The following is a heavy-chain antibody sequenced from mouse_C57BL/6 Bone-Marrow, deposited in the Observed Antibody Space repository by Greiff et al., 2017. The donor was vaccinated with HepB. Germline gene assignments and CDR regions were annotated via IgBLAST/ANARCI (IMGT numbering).Heavy chain of an antibody. D-gene: IGHD3-2*02. J-gene: IGHJ3*01. CDR3: ARWETAQADNAD. Sequence: QVQLQQSGPELVKPGASVKISCKASGYAFSSSWMNWVKQRPGKGLEWIGRIYPGDGDTNYNGKFKGKATLTADKSSSTAYMQLSSLTSEDSAVYFCARWETAQADNADWGQGTLVTVSA. CDR2: IYPGDGDT. V-gene: IGHV1-82*01. CDR1: GYAFSSSW.